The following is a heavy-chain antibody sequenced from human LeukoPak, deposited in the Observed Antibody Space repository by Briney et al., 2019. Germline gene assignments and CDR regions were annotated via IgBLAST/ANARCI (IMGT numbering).Heavy chain of an antibody. V-gene: IGHV1-2*02. CDR3: ASGALAASNWFDP. CDR1: GYTFTGYY. CDR2: INPNSGGT. Sequence: GASVKVSCKASGYTFTGYYMHWVRQAPGQGPEWMGWINPNSGGTNYAQKFQGRVTMTRDTSISTAYMELSRLRSDDTAVYYCASGALAASNWFDPWGQGTLVTVSS. D-gene: IGHD3-16*01. J-gene: IGHJ5*02.